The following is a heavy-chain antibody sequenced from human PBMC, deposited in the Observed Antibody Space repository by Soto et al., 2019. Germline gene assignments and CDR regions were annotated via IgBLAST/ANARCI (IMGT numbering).Heavy chain of an antibody. CDR2: IYNSGST. D-gene: IGHD6-13*01. Sequence: PSETLSLTCTVSGGSMIRGDYCWSWIRQPPGKGLEWIGFIYNSGSTHYNPSLRSRVTISVDTSKNQFSLKLSSVTAADTAVYYCARDSAAAVGLYYFDYWGQGTLVTVSS. J-gene: IGHJ4*02. V-gene: IGHV4-61*08. CDR1: GGSMIRGDYC. CDR3: ARDSAAAVGLYYFDY.